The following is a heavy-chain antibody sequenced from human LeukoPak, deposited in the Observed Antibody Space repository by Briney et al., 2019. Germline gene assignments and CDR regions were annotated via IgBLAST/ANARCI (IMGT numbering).Heavy chain of an antibody. CDR3: AKLGHTSGYYARHSDY. Sequence: GGSLRLSCAASGFTFSSYSMNWVRQAPGKGLEWVSSISSSLSYIYYADSVKGRFTISRDNAKNSLYLQMNSLRAEDTALYYCAKLGHTSGYYARHSDYWGQGTLVTVSS. V-gene: IGHV3-21*04. D-gene: IGHD3-22*01. J-gene: IGHJ4*02. CDR1: GFTFSSYS. CDR2: ISSSLSYI.